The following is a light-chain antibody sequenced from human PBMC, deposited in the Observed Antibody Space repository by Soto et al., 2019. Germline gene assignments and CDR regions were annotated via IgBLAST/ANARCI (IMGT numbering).Light chain of an antibody. Sequence: EVAQSPLTLRLTPGETASISFRSSVSLGCRDRNTSLNWYQQRPGKAPRRLIFEVSNLDSGVPERFCGSGSGTDFTLKISRVEADDVGVYYCKQCTHWPQTFGQGTKVDIK. V-gene: IGKV2D-30*01. J-gene: IGKJ1*01. CDR3: KQCTHWPQT. CDR1: VSLGCRDRNTS. CDR2: EVS.